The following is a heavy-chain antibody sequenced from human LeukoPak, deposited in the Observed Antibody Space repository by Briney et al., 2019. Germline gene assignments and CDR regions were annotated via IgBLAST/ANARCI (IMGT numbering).Heavy chain of an antibody. CDR3: ARRCQELGYYYFDY. D-gene: IGHD7-27*01. Sequence: SETLSLTCTVSGGSISSYYWSWIRQSPGKGLEWMGYIYYSWSTNYNPSLKSRVTISVDTCKKQFSLKLSSVTASDTAVYYCARRCQELGYYYFDYWGQGTLVTVSS. CDR1: GGSISSYY. V-gene: IGHV4-59*08. CDR2: IYYSWST. J-gene: IGHJ4*02.